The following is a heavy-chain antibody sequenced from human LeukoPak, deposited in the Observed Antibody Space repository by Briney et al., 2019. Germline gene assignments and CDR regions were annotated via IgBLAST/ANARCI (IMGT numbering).Heavy chain of an antibody. CDR3: AKGPSKDTTIDY. Sequence: GGSLRLSCAASGFTFSSYAMSWVRQAPGKGLEWVSAISGSGGSTYYADSVKGRFTISRDNSKNTLYLQMNSLRAEDTAAYYCAKGPSKDTTIDYWGQGTLVTVSS. V-gene: IGHV3-23*01. D-gene: IGHD5-18*01. J-gene: IGHJ4*02. CDR1: GFTFSSYA. CDR2: ISGSGGST.